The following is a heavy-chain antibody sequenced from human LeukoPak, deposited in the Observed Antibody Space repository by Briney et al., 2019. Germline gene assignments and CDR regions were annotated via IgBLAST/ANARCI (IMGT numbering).Heavy chain of an antibody. D-gene: IGHD4-17*01. CDR2: ISSSGSTI. CDR3: ARVVYGDYVSWFAP. V-gene: IGHV3-11*04. Sequence: GGSLRLSCAASGLTFSDYYMSWIRQAPGKGLEWVSYISSSGSTIYYADSVKGRFTIYRDNDKNSLYLQMPSLRAEDTAVYYCARVVYGDYVSWFAPWGQGTLVTVSS. J-gene: IGHJ5*02. CDR1: GLTFSDYY.